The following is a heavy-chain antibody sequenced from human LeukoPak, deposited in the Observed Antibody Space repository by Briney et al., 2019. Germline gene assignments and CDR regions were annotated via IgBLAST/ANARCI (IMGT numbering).Heavy chain of an antibody. J-gene: IGHJ6*02. CDR3: ATGWFGELKDYYYGMDV. CDR1: GYTLTELS. Sequence: EASVKVSCKVSGYTLTELSMHWVRQAPGKGLEWMGGFDPEDGETIYAQKFQGRVTMTEDTSTDTAYMELSSLRSEDTAVYYCATGWFGELKDYYYGMDVWGQGTTVTVSS. CDR2: FDPEDGET. V-gene: IGHV1-24*01. D-gene: IGHD3-10*01.